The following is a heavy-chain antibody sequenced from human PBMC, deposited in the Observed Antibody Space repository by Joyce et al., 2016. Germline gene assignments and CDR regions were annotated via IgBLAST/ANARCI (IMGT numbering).Heavy chain of an antibody. D-gene: IGHD2-21*01. Sequence: EVQLVESVGGLVQPGGSLRLSCAVSGFTFSSYWMSWVRQAPGKGLEWVSNIKEDGSEKYCVDSVKGRFTISRDNAKNSLYMQMNSLRAEDTAVYYCARDHHMKYNYYGIDVWGQGTTVTVSS. J-gene: IGHJ6*02. V-gene: IGHV3-7*01. CDR1: GFTFSSYW. CDR3: ARDHHMKYNYYGIDV. CDR2: IKEDGSEK.